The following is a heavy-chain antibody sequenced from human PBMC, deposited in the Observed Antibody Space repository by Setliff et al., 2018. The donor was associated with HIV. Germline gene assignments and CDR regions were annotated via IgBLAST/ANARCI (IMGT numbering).Heavy chain of an antibody. CDR2: INPSGGST. D-gene: IGHD2-15*01. J-gene: IGHJ4*02. CDR3: AREDCSGGSCYGSDY. V-gene: IGHV1-46*01. CDR1: GYTFTSYD. Sequence: ASVKVSCKASGYTFTSYDMHWVRQAPRQGLEWMGIINPSGGSTSYAQKFQGRVTMTRDTSTSTVYMELSSLRSEDTAVYYCAREDCSGGSCYGSDYWGQGTLVTVSS.